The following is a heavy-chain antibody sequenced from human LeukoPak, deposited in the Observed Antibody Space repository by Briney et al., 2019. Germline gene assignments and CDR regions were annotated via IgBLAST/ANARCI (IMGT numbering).Heavy chain of an antibody. CDR1: GGSFSGYY. J-gene: IGHJ6*02. V-gene: IGHV4-34*01. D-gene: IGHD3-3*01. CDR3: ARGRRVVIYYYYGMDV. Sequence: SGTLSLTCAVYGGSFSGYYWSWIRQPPGKGLEWIGEINHSGSTNYNPSLKSRVTISVDTSKNQFSLKLSSVTAADTAVYYCARGRRVVIYYYYGMDVWGQGTTVTVSS. CDR2: INHSGST.